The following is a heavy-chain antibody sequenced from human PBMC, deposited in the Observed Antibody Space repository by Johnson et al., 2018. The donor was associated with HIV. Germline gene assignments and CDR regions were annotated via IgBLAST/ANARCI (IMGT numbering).Heavy chain of an antibody. Sequence: QVQLVESGGGVVQPGRSLRLSCAASGFAFSGYALHWVRQAPGKGLEWVAVISYHGTKKYYAGSVEGRFTISRDNSKNTLYLQMNKLRIEDTAVYSCARSVHDYSDYLWGRDAFDIWGQGTMVTVSS. V-gene: IGHV3-30*04. J-gene: IGHJ3*02. D-gene: IGHD4-11*01. CDR2: ISYHGTKK. CDR3: ARSVHDYSDYLWGRDAFDI. CDR1: GFAFSGYA.